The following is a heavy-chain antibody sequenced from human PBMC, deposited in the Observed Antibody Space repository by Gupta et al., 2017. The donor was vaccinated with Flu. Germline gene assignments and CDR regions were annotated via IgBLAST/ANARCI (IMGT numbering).Heavy chain of an antibody. Sequence: VHWVRQAPGKGLVWVSRISPDGTTTYADSVKGRFTVSRDIAGNRLYLQMNSLKVEDTGVYYCSRDTTGPNDCWGQGTLVTVSS. J-gene: IGHJ1*01. CDR3: SRDTTGPNDC. D-gene: IGHD1-1*01. V-gene: IGHV3-74*03. CDR2: ISPDGTT.